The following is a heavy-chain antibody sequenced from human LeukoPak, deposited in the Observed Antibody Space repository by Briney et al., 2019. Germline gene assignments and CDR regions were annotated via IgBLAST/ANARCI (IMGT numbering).Heavy chain of an antibody. D-gene: IGHD3-9*01. V-gene: IGHV4-34*01. Sequence: SETLSLTCAVYGGSFSRYYWSWIRQPPGKGLEWIGSIYYSGSTYYNPSLKSRVTISVDTSKNQFSLKLSSMTAADTAVYYCARASDILTGYYYFDYWGQGTLVTVSS. CDR3: ARASDILTGYYYFDY. J-gene: IGHJ4*02. CDR2: IYYSGST. CDR1: GGSFSRYY.